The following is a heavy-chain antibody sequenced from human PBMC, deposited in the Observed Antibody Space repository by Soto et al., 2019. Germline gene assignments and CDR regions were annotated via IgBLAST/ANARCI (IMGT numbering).Heavy chain of an antibody. D-gene: IGHD6-6*01. V-gene: IGHV3-33*01. Sequence: ESGGGVVQPGRSLRLSCAASGFTFSTYGMHWVRQAPGKGLEWAAVIWYDGSNKYYADSVKGRFTISRDNSKNTLYLELNSLKAEDTAVYYCATEPRYFDYWGQGTLVTVSS. CDR1: GFTFSTYG. J-gene: IGHJ4*02. CDR3: ATEPRYFDY. CDR2: IWYDGSNK.